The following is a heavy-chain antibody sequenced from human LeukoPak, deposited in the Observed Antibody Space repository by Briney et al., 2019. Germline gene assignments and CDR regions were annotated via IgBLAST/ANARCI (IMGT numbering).Heavy chain of an antibody. D-gene: IGHD3-3*01. J-gene: IGHJ5*02. Sequence: ASVKVSCKASGYTFTSYYMHWVRQAPGQGLEWMGIINPSGGSTSYAQKFQGRVTMTRDTSTSTVYMELSSLRSEDTAVYYCARDGAYYDFRSGYWEGWFDPWGQGTLVTVSS. CDR1: GYTFTSYY. V-gene: IGHV1-46*01. CDR2: INPSGGST. CDR3: ARDGAYYDFRSGYWEGWFDP.